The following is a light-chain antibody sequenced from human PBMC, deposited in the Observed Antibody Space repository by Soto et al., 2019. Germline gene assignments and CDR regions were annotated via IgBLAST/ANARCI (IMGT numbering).Light chain of an antibody. J-gene: IGLJ1*01. Sequence: QSVLTQSPSASGTPGQRVTISCSGSSSNIGSNTVNWYHQLPGTAPKLLIYSDNQRPSGVPDRFSGSKSGTSASLAISGLQSEDEADYYSAAWDDSLNGYVFASGTKVTV. CDR3: AAWDDSLNGYV. CDR2: SDN. V-gene: IGLV1-44*01. CDR1: SSNIGSNT.